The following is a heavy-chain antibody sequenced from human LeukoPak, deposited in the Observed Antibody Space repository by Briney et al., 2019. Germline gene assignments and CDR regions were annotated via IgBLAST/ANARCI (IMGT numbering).Heavy chain of an antibody. Sequence: PSETLSLTCTVSSGSISSHYWSWIRQPPGKGLEWIGYIYYSGSTNYNPSLKSRVTISVDTSKNQFSLKLSSVTAADTAVYYCARGRRVAVALRYFDYWGQGTLVTVSS. CDR3: ARGRRVAVALRYFDY. D-gene: IGHD6-19*01. CDR2: IYYSGST. J-gene: IGHJ4*02. CDR1: SGSISSHY. V-gene: IGHV4-59*11.